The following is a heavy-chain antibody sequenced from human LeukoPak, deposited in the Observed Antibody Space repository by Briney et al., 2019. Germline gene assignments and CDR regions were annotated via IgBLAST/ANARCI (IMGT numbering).Heavy chain of an antibody. D-gene: IGHD1-26*01. V-gene: IGHV4-59*01. CDR3: ARYDDSYWSGYFDP. CDR2: ISNSGGS. CDR1: GDSIRRFH. J-gene: IGHJ5*02. Sequence: PSETLSLTCAVSGDSIRRFHWSWIRQPPGKGLEWIGYISNSGGSDYNPSLKSRVTISVDTSKNQFSLKVNSVTAADTAVYYCARYDDSYWSGYFDPWGQGTLVTVSS.